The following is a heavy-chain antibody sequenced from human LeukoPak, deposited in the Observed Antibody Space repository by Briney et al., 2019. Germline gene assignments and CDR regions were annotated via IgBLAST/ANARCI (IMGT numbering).Heavy chain of an antibody. J-gene: IGHJ6*02. Sequence: GRSLRLSCAASGFTFSSYAMHWVRQAPGKGLEWVAVISYDGSNEYYADSVKGRFTISRDNSKNTLYLQMNSLRAEDTAVYYCARDRYYYGSGSYSAGMDVWGQGTTVTVSS. D-gene: IGHD3-10*01. CDR1: GFTFSSYA. CDR2: ISYDGSNE. V-gene: IGHV3-30-3*01. CDR3: ARDRYYYGSGSYSAGMDV.